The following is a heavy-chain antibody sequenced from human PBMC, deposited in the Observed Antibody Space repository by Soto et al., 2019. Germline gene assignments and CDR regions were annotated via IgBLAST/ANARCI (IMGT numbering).Heavy chain of an antibody. CDR2: IIPIFGTA. V-gene: IGHV1-69*13. CDR1: GGTFSSYA. CDR3: ARDFGRHYDKGSGAFDI. D-gene: IGHD2-15*01. Sequence: SVKVSCKASGGTFSSYAISWVRQAPGQGLEWMGGIIPIFGTANYAQKFQGRVTITADESTSTAYMELSSLRSEDTAVYYCARDFGRHYDKGSGAFDIWGQGTMVTVSS. J-gene: IGHJ3*02.